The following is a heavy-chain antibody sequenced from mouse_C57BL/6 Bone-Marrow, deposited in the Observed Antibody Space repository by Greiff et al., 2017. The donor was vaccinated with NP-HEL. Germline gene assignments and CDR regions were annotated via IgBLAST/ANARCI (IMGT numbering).Heavy chain of an antibody. J-gene: IGHJ2*01. Sequence: EVQLQQSGPVLVKPGASVKMSCKASGYTFTDYYMNWVKQSHGKSLEWIGVINPYNGGTSYNQKFKGKATLTVDKSSSTAYMELNSLTSEDSAVYYCAREEDYGSSYVFDYWGQGTTLTVSS. CDR2: INPYNGGT. CDR1: GYTFTDYY. V-gene: IGHV1-19*01. D-gene: IGHD1-1*01. CDR3: AREEDYGSSYVFDY.